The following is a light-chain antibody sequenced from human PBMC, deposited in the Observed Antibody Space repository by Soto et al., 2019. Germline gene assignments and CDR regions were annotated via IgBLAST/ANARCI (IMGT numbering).Light chain of an antibody. V-gene: IGKV3-11*01. CDR2: DAS. J-gene: IGKJ5*01. CDR1: QSVSSY. CDR3: QQRSNWPIIT. Sequence: PGERATLSCRASQSVSSYLAWYQQKPGQAPRLPIYDASNRATGIPARFSGSGSGTDFTLTISSLEPEDFAVYYCQQRSNWPIITFGQGTRLEIK.